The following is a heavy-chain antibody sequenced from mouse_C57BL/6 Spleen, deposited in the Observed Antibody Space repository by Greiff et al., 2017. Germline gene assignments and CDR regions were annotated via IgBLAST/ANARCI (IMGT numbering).Heavy chain of an antibody. J-gene: IGHJ3*01. D-gene: IGHD1-2*01. CDR2: IDPPDSYT. Sequence: VQLQQPGAELVKPGASVKLSCKASGYTFTSYWMQWVKQRTGQGLEWIGEIDPPDSYTKYNHKFKGKATLTVDTSTSTAYMQLSSLTSEDSAVYYCARDTTAEFAYWGQGTLVTVSA. CDR3: ARDTTAEFAY. V-gene: IGHV1-50*01. CDR1: GYTFTSYW.